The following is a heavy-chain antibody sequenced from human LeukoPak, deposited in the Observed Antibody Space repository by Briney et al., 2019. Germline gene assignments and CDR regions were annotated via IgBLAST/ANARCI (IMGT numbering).Heavy chain of an antibody. D-gene: IGHD2-15*01. CDR2: IIPIFGTA. V-gene: IGHV1-69*05. CDR1: GGTFSSYA. Sequence: SVKVSCKASGGTFSSYAISWVRQAPGQGLEWMGGIIPIFGTANYAQKFQGRVTITTDESTSTAYMELSSLRSEDTAVYYCAREGYCSGGSCYPGAFDIWGQGTMVTVSS. CDR3: AREGYCSGGSCYPGAFDI. J-gene: IGHJ3*02.